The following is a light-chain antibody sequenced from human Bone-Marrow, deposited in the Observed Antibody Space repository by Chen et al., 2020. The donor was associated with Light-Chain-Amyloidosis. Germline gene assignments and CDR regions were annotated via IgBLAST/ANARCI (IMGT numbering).Light chain of an antibody. CDR2: AAS. CDR1: QDISNF. CDR3: QKYNSAPLT. V-gene: IGKV1-27*01. J-gene: IGKJ4*01. Sequence: DIQMTQSPSSLSASVGDRVSITCRASQDISNFLAWYQQKPGKVPKLLIYAASTLRSGVPSRFSGSGSGTEFTLTISSLQPDDVASYYCQKYNSAPLTFGGGTKVEIK.